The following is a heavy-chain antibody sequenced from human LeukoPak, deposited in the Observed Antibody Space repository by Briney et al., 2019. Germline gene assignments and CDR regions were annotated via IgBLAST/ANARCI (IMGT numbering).Heavy chain of an antibody. V-gene: IGHV4-59*01. D-gene: IGHD6-19*01. CDR1: GGSISSYY. CDR2: IYYSGST. CDR3: ARDRLSSGWYSGFDY. Sequence: SETLSLTCTVSGGSISSYYWSWIRQPPGKGLGWIGYIYYSGSTNYNPSLKSRVTISVDTSKNQFSLKLSSATAADTAVYYCARDRLSSGWYSGFDYWGQGTLVTVSS. J-gene: IGHJ4*02.